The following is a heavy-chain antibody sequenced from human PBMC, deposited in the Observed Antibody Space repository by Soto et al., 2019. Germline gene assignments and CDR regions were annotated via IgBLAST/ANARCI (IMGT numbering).Heavy chain of an antibody. Sequence: KAXETLSLTCAVYGGSFSGYYWSWIRQPPGKGLEWIGEINHSGSTNYNPSLKSRVTISVDTSKNQFSLKLSSVTAADTAVYYCARGDRGYYYGSGSYSRPGWFDPWGQGTLVTVYS. D-gene: IGHD3-10*01. V-gene: IGHV4-34*01. CDR3: ARGDRGYYYGSGSYSRPGWFDP. J-gene: IGHJ5*02. CDR1: GGSFSGYY. CDR2: INHSGST.